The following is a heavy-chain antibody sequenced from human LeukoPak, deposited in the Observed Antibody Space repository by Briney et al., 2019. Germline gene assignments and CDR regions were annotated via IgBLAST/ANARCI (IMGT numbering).Heavy chain of an antibody. Sequence: ASVKVSCKASGYTFTSYGISWVRQAPGQGLEWMGWISAYNGNTNYAQKLQGRVTMTTDTSTSTAYMELRSLRSDDTAVYYCARALEPTYYDFWSGYLSYMDVWGKGTTVTVSS. D-gene: IGHD3-3*01. CDR3: ARALEPTYYDFWSGYLSYMDV. CDR1: GYTFTSYG. V-gene: IGHV1-18*01. CDR2: ISAYNGNT. J-gene: IGHJ6*03.